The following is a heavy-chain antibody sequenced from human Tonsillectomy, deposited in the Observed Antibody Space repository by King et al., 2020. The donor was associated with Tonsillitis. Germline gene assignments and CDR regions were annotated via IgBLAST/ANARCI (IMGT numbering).Heavy chain of an antibody. V-gene: IGHV3-30*02. J-gene: IGHJ6*02. Sequence: VQLVESGGGVVQPGGSLRLAWAASGFTFSTYGMHWVRQAPGKGLEWVAFIRYDGTNKYFADSVKGRFTISRDNSKNSLYLQMNCLTADDTAVYYCAKESRGVAAAGYYSYAMDVCGHATTVPVSS. CDR1: GFTFSTYG. CDR3: AKESRGVAAAGYYSYAMDV. D-gene: IGHD6-13*01. CDR2: IRYDGTNK.